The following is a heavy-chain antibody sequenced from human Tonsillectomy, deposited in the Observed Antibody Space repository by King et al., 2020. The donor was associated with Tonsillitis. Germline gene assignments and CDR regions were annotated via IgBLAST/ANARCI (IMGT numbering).Heavy chain of an antibody. Sequence: VQLVESGGGVVQPGRSLRLSCAASGFTFSSCGMHWVRQAPGKGLEWVTSISYDGSNKYYADSVKGRFTISRDISKNTLYLQMNSLRAEDTALYYCAKDGNRGGGFQKQQLAYYYYGMDVWGQGTTVTVSS. V-gene: IGHV3-30*18. J-gene: IGHJ6*02. D-gene: IGHD6-13*01. CDR1: GFTFSSCG. CDR2: ISYDGSNK. CDR3: AKDGNRGGGFQKQQLAYYYYGMDV.